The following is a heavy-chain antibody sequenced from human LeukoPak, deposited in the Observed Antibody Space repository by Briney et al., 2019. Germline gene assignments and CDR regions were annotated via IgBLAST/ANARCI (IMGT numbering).Heavy chain of an antibody. CDR1: GGSFSGYY. J-gene: IGHJ4*02. Sequence: PSETLSLTCAVYGGSFSGYYWSWIRQPPGKGLERIGEINHSGSTNYNPSLKSRVTISVDTSKNQFPLKLSSVTAADTAVYYCARGPQTPDYGDYLVYWGQGTLITVSS. CDR3: ARGPQTPDYGDYLVY. CDR2: INHSGST. D-gene: IGHD4-17*01. V-gene: IGHV4-34*01.